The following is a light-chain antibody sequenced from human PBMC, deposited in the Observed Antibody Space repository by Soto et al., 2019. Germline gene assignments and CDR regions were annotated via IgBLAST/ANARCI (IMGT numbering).Light chain of an antibody. V-gene: IGKV3-20*01. CDR1: QSISSSY. CDR2: ATS. J-gene: IGKJ4*01. Sequence: EIVLTQSPGTLSLSPGERATLSCRASQSISSSYLGWYQQKPGQSPRLLIFATSTRATGIPDRFSCTGSGTDFTLTISRLEPEDFAVYYCQQYCCTPPLTFGGGTKVEIK. CDR3: QQYCCTPPLT.